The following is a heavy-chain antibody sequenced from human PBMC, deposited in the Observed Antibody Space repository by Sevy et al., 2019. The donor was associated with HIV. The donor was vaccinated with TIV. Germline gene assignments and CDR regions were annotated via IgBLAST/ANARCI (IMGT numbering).Heavy chain of an antibody. V-gene: IGHV3-23*01. CDR1: GFNFRNSV. J-gene: IGHJ4*02. Sequence: GGSLRLSCAASGFNFRNSVMSWIRQAPGEGLEWVSTIKVGGDTHYTDSVKGRFPIYIDNSKNTLSLQLNSLTAEDTAVYYCAKTFAYGTTWFGKVEDWGQGALVTVSS. CDR2: IKVGGDT. D-gene: IGHD3-10*01. CDR3: AKTFAYGTTWFGKVED.